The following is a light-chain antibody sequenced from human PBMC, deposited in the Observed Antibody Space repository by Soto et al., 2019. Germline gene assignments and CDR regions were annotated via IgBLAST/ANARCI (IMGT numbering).Light chain of an antibody. CDR2: GAS. J-gene: IGKJ1*01. CDR3: QQHGSSPWT. CDR1: QSVSSSY. Sequence: EIVLTQSPGTLSLSPGERATLSCRASQSVSSSYLAWYQQKPGQAPRLLIYGASSRATGIPDRFSGSGSGPDFTLTISRLEPEDFAVYYCQQHGSSPWTFGQGTKVEIK. V-gene: IGKV3-20*01.